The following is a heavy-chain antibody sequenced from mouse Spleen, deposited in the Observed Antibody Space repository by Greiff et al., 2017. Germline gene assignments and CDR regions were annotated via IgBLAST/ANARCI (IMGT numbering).Heavy chain of an antibody. V-gene: IGHV5-17*01. CDR2: ISSGSSTI. CDR1: GFTFSDYG. CDR3: ARNHYYGSSYWFAY. D-gene: IGHD1-1*01. Sequence: EVKLVESGGGLVKPGGSLKLSCAASGFTFSDYGMHWVRQAPEKGLEWVAYISSGSSTIYYADTVKGRFTISRDNAKNTLFLQMTSLRSEDTAMYYCARNHYYGSSYWFAYWGQGTLVTVSA. J-gene: IGHJ3*01.